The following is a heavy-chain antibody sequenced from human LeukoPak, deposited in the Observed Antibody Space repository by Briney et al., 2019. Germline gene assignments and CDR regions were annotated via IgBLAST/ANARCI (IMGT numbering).Heavy chain of an antibody. J-gene: IGHJ4*02. CDR1: GGSISSGGYY. CDR3: ARAQGGSGRGSYFDY. V-gene: IGHV4-31*03. D-gene: IGHD3-10*01. CDR2: IYYSGST. Sequence: SQTLSLTCTVSGGSISSGGYYWSWLRQHPGKGLEWIGYIYYSGSTYYNPSLKSRVTISVDTSKNQFSLKLSSVTAADTAVYYCARAQGGSGRGSYFDYWGQGTLVTVSS.